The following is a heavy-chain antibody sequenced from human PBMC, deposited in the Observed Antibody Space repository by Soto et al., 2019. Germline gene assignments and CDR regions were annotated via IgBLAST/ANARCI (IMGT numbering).Heavy chain of an antibody. CDR2: INPNSGGT. CDR3: ARVKVGTVGDNWFDP. J-gene: IGHJ5*02. CDR1: GYTFTGYY. D-gene: IGHD3-16*01. Sequence: ASVKVSCKASGYTFTGYYMHWVRQAPGQGLEWMGWINPNSGGTNYAQKFQGWVTMTRDTSISTAYMELSRLRSDDTAVYYCARVKVGTVGDNWFDPWGQGTLVTVSS. V-gene: IGHV1-2*04.